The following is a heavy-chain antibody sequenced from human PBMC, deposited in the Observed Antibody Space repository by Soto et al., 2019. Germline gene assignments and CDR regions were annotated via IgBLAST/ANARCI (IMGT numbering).Heavy chain of an antibody. J-gene: IGHJ6*02. CDR1: GGSISSYY. CDR3: ARDRSDFCSGYSHYSGIDV. Sequence: SETLSLTCTVSGGSISSYYWSWIRQPPGKGLEWIGYIYYSGSTNYNPSLKSRVTISVDTSKNQFSLKLSSVTAADTAVYYCARDRSDFCSGYSHYSGIDVWGQGPMVTVSS. CDR2: IYYSGST. D-gene: IGHD3-3*01. V-gene: IGHV4-59*01.